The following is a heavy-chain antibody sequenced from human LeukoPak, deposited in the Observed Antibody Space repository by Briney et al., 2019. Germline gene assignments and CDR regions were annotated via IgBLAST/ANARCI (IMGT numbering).Heavy chain of an antibody. D-gene: IGHD3-22*01. CDR2: IYSGGST. V-gene: IGHV3-66*01. Sequence: PGGSLRLSCAASGFTVSSNYISWVRQAPGKGLEWVSVIYSGGSTYYADSVKGRFTISRDKSKNTLYLQMNSLRAEDTAVYYCARDWYYYDSSGYYPLDPWGQGTLVTVSS. J-gene: IGHJ5*02. CDR1: GFTVSSNY. CDR3: ARDWYYYDSSGYYPLDP.